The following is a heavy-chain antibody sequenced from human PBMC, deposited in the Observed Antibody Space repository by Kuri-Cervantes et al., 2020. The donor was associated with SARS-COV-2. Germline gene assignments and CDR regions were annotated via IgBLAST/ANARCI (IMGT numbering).Heavy chain of an antibody. V-gene: IGHV2-5*05. CDR2: IYWDDDK. CDR3: VRIRAATVIADY. J-gene: IGHJ4*02. Sequence: SGPTLVKPTQTLTLTCTFSGFSLSTSGVGVGWIRQPPGKALEWHALIYWDDDKRYGPSLKSRLTITKDTSKNQVVLTMTNMDPVDTATYYCVRIRAATVIADYWGPGTLVTVSS. D-gene: IGHD4-11*01. CDR1: GFSLSTSGVG.